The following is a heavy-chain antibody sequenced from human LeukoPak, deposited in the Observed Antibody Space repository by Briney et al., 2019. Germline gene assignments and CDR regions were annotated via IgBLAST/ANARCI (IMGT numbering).Heavy chain of an antibody. CDR3: ARGPSSKYFDY. V-gene: IGHV4-59*01. D-gene: IGHD2-2*01. J-gene: IGHJ4*02. CDR1: GGSISSYY. CDR2: IYDSGST. Sequence: SETLSLICTVSGGSISSYYWSWIRQPPRKGLEWIGYIYDSGSTNYNPSLKSRVTTSVDTSKNQFSLKLSSVTAADTAVYYCARGPSSKYFDYWGQGTLVTVSS.